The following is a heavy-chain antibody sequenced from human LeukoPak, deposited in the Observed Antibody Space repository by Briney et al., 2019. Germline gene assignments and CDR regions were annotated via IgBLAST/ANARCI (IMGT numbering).Heavy chain of an antibody. D-gene: IGHD3-16*02. J-gene: IGHJ4*02. CDR2: MNPNSGNT. CDR1: GYTFTSYD. V-gene: IGHV1-8*02. Sequence: EASVKVSCKASGYTFTSYDINWARQATGQGLEWMGWMNPNSGNTGYAQKFQGRVTMTRDTSTSTVYMELSSLRSEDTAVYYCARPAYDYVWGSYRVSYYFDYWGQGTLVTVSS. CDR3: ARPAYDYVWGSYRVSYYFDY.